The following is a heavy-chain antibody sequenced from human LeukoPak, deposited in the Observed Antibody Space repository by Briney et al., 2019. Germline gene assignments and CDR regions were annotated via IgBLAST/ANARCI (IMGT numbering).Heavy chain of an antibody. D-gene: IGHD3-10*01. J-gene: IGHJ6*02. V-gene: IGHV1-8*01. CDR1: GYTFTSYD. CDR2: MNPNSGNT. Sequence: GASVKVSCKASGYTFTSYDINWVRQATGQGLEWMGWMNPNSGNTGYAQKFQGRVTMTRNTSISTAYMELSGLRSEDTAVYYCARAMVRGVIITVFYGMDVWGQGTTVTVSS. CDR3: ARAMVRGVIITVFYGMDV.